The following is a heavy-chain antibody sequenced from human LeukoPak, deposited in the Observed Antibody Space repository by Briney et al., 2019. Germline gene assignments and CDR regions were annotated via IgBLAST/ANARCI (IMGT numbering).Heavy chain of an antibody. V-gene: IGHV1-8*01. CDR1: GYTFTSYD. CDR2: MNPNSGNT. Sequence: GASVTVSCKASGYTFTSYDINWVRQATGQGLEWMGWMNPNSGNTGYAQKFQGRVTMTRNTSISTAYMELSSLRSDDTAVYYCAFGEIRYNWFDPWGQGTLVTVSS. D-gene: IGHD3-10*01. CDR3: AFGEIRYNWFDP. J-gene: IGHJ5*02.